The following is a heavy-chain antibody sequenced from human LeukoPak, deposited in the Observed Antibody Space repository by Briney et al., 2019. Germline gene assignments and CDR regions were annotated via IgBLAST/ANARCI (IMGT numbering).Heavy chain of an antibody. CDR2: ISGSGGST. V-gene: IGHV3-23*01. CDR3: VKVAEQLVLVG. Sequence: GGSLRLSCAASGFTFSSYALSWVRQAPGKGLEWVSAISGSGGSTYYADSVKGRFTISRDNSKNTLYLQMNSLRAEDTAVYYCVKVAEQLVLVGWGQGTLVTVSS. J-gene: IGHJ4*02. D-gene: IGHD6-13*01. CDR1: GFTFSSYA.